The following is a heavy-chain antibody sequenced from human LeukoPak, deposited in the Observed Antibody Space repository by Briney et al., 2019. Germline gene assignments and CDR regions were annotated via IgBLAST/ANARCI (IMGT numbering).Heavy chain of an antibody. D-gene: IGHD3-3*02. CDR3: ARAPSNAHFDY. V-gene: IGHV3-66*01. Sequence: GGSLRLSCAASGFTVRNNYMSWVRQAPGKGLEWVSLIYSGGSTYYADSVKGRFTISRDNSNNTVYLQMNSLRAEDTAVYYCARAPSNAHFDYWGQGALVTVSS. CDR2: IYSGGST. J-gene: IGHJ4*02. CDR1: GFTVRNNY.